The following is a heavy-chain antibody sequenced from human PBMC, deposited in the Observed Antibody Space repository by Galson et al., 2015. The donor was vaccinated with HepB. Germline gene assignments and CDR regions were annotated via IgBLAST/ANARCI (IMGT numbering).Heavy chain of an antibody. CDR3: ARGGGGYDSNWYFDL. CDR2: IYPGDSDT. V-gene: IGHV5-51*01. CDR1: GYSFTSYW. Sequence: SCKGSGYSFTSYWIGWVRQTPGKGLEWMGIIYPGDSDTRYSPSFQGQVTISADKSISTAYLQWSSLKASDTAMYYCARGGGGYDSNWYFDLWGRGTLVTVSS. J-gene: IGHJ2*01. D-gene: IGHD5-12*01.